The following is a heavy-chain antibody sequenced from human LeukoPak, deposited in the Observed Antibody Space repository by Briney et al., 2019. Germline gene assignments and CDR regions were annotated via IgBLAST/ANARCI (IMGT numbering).Heavy chain of an antibody. V-gene: IGHV4-30-4*08. Sequence: PSETLSLTCAVYGGSFSGYYWNWIRQPPGKGLEWFGYIYYTGGTYYNPSLKSRVTISVDTSKNQFSLKLNSVTAADTAVYYCARDYGGYGRFDFWGQGTLVTVSS. CDR3: ARDYGGYGRFDF. D-gene: IGHD5-12*01. CDR2: IYYTGGT. CDR1: GGSFSGYY. J-gene: IGHJ4*02.